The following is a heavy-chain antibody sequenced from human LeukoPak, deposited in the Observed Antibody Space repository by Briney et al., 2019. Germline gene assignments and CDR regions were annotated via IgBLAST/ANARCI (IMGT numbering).Heavy chain of an antibody. Sequence: GGSLRLSCAASGFTFSSYWMSWVRQAPGKGLEWVANIKQDGSEKYYVDSVKGRFTISRDNAKNSLYLQMNSLRAEDTAVYYCARGTDYGDYWTPLDYWGQGTLVTVSS. J-gene: IGHJ4*02. V-gene: IGHV3-7*03. CDR1: GFTFSSYW. D-gene: IGHD4-17*01. CDR3: ARGTDYGDYWTPLDY. CDR2: IKQDGSEK.